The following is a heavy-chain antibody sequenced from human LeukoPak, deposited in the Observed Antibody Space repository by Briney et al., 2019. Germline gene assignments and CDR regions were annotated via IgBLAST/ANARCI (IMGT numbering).Heavy chain of an antibody. CDR3: ARGKSSKQQVARLLDY. CDR1: GYSISSGYL. J-gene: IGHJ4*02. CDR2: IDGSGSS. D-gene: IGHD6-13*01. Sequence: SETLSLTCTVSGYSISSGYLWGWIRQPPGKGLEWIGSIDGSGSSYYNPSLKSRVTISVDTSKNQFSLKLSSVTAADTAVYYCARGKSSKQQVARLLDYWGQGTLVTVSS. V-gene: IGHV4-38-2*02.